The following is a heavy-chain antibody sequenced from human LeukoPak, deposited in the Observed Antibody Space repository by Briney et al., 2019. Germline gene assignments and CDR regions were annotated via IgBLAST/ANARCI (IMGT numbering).Heavy chain of an antibody. V-gene: IGHV4-34*01. J-gene: IGHJ6*03. CDR2: INHSGST. CDR3: ARGSHIAARRIPPGYYYMDV. D-gene: IGHD6-6*01. CDR1: GGSFSGYY. Sequence: PSETLSLTCAVYGGSFSGYYWSWIRQPPGKGLEWIGEINHSGSTNYNASLKSRVTISVDTSKNQFSLKLSSVTAADTAVYYCARGSHIAARRIPPGYYYMDVWGKGTTVTVSS.